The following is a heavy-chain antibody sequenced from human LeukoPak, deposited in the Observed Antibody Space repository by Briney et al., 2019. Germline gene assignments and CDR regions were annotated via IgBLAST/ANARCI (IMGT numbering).Heavy chain of an antibody. V-gene: IGHV1-2*06. Sequence: ASVKVSCKASGYTFTGFYIHWVRQAPGQWLEWMGRINPNSGGTYFAQKFQGRVTMTRDTSISTAYMEVSRLRSDDTAVYYCARVSEGYSSRWYDYWGQGTLVTVSS. CDR1: GYTFTGFY. D-gene: IGHD6-13*01. J-gene: IGHJ4*02. CDR3: ARVSEGYSSRWYDY. CDR2: INPNSGGT.